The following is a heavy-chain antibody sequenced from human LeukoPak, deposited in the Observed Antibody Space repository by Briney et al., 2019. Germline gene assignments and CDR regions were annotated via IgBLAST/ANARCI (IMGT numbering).Heavy chain of an antibody. CDR2: ISGSGGST. CDR1: GFTFSSYA. Sequence: SGGSVRLSCAASGFTFSSYAMSWVRQAPGKGLEWVSTISGSGGSTYYADSVKGRFTISRDNSKNTLYLQMNSLRAGDTAVYYCARRPPAVGFGEFHYYYGMDVWGQGTTVTVSS. J-gene: IGHJ6*02. CDR3: ARRPPAVGFGEFHYYYGMDV. D-gene: IGHD3-10*01. V-gene: IGHV3-23*01.